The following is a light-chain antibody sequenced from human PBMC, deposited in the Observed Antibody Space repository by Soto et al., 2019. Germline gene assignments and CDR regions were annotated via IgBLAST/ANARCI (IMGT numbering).Light chain of an antibody. Sequence: EIVLTQSPATLSLSPGERATLSCRASQTVGSFLAWYQHKPGQAPRLLIHNTSKRANGIPARFSGSGSGTDFTLTISSLEPEDFAVYYCQQRYNWPPLTFGGGTKVEMK. J-gene: IGKJ4*01. CDR3: QQRYNWPPLT. CDR2: NTS. V-gene: IGKV3-11*01. CDR1: QTVGSF.